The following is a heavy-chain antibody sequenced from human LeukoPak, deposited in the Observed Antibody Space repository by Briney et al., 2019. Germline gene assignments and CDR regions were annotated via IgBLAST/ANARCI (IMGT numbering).Heavy chain of an antibody. V-gene: IGHV3-11*01. CDR3: ARDPYYYDITAYFASFHN. CDR1: GFTFSDSY. Sequence: PGGSLRLSCAASGFTFSDSYMTWVRQAPGKGLEWVSYISSSGIAKYYADSVKGRFTISRDNGKNSLYLQMDSLRAEDTPMYFCARDPYYYDITAYFASFHNWGQGTLVTVSS. D-gene: IGHD3-22*01. CDR2: ISSSGIAK. J-gene: IGHJ4*02.